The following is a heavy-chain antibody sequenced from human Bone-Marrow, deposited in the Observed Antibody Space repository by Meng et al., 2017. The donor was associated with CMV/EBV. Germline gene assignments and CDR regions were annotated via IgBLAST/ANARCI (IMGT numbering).Heavy chain of an antibody. V-gene: IGHV1-18*01. J-gene: IGHJ6*01. D-gene: IGHD2-2*01. CDR1: GYTFTSYG. Sequence: ASVKVSCKASGYTFTSYGISWVRQAPGQGLEWMGWISAYNGNTNYAQKLQGRVTMTTDTSTSTAYMELRSLRSDDTAVYYCARWDIVVVPAAPDGMAVWGQGPTVTCSS. CDR3: ARWDIVVVPAAPDGMAV. CDR2: ISAYNGNT.